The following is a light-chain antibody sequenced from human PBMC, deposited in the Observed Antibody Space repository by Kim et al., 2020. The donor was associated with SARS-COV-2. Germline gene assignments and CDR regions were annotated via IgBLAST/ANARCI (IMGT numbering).Light chain of an antibody. J-gene: IGKJ3*01. V-gene: IGKV3-20*01. CDR1: QSVSSGY. Sequence: SPGERAAHPCRASQSVSSGYLAWYQHRPGQAPRLRIYGASSRATGIPDRFSGSGSGTDFTLTISRLEPGDCAVYYCKQYGRSTFTFGPGTKVDIK. CDR2: GAS. CDR3: KQYGRSTFT.